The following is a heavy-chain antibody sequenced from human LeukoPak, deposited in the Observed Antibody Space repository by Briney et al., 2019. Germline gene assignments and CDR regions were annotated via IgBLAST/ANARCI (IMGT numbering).Heavy chain of an antibody. CDR2: INPNSGGT. CDR1: GYTFTGYY. V-gene: IGHV1-2*02. J-gene: IGHJ4*02. Sequence: GASVKFSCKASGYTFTGYYMHWLRQAPGQGLEWMGWINPNSGGTNYAQKFQGRVTMTRDTSISTAYMELSRLRSDDTAVYYCARGREYYNWNYEDYWGQGTLVTVSS. D-gene: IGHD1-7*01. CDR3: ARGREYYNWNYEDY.